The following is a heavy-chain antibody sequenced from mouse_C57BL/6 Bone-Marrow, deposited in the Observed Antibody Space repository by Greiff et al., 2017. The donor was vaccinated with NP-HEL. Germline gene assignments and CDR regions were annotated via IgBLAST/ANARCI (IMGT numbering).Heavy chain of an antibody. CDR2: ISSGGDYI. Sequence: EVQLVESGEGLVKPGGSLKLSCAASGFTFSSYAMSWVRQTPEKRLEWVAYISSGGDYIYYADTVKGRFTISRDNARNTLYLQMSSLKSEDTAMYYCTRDRSYYGSRYFDYWGQGTTLTVSS. V-gene: IGHV5-9-1*02. J-gene: IGHJ2*01. CDR3: TRDRSYYGSRYFDY. CDR1: GFTFSSYA. D-gene: IGHD1-1*01.